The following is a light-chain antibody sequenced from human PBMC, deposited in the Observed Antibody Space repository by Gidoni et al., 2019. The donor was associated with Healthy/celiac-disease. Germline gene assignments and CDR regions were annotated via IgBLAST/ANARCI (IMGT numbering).Light chain of an antibody. CDR1: QSVSSN. Sequence: EIVMTQSPATLSVSPGERATLSCRASQSVSSNLAWYQQKPGQAPRLLLYCASTRATGNPARFSCSGSGTEFTLTISSLQSEDFAVYYCQQYNNWLTFGGGTKVEIK. V-gene: IGKV3-15*01. J-gene: IGKJ4*01. CDR3: QQYNNWLT. CDR2: CAS.